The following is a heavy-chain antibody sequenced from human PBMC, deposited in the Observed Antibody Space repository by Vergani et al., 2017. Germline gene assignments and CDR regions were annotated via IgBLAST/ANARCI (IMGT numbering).Heavy chain of an antibody. J-gene: IGHJ6*02. CDR3: AKLLRVRGITYYYGMDV. D-gene: IGHD3-10*01. CDR1: GFTFSSYA. V-gene: IGHV3-23*01. CDR2: ISGSGGRT. Sequence: EVQLLESGGGLVQPGGSLRLSCAASGFTFSSYAMSWVRQAPGKGLEWVSDISGSGGRTYYADSVKGRFTISRDNSKNTLYLQMNSLRAADTAVYYCAKLLRVRGITYYYGMDVWGQGTTVTVSS.